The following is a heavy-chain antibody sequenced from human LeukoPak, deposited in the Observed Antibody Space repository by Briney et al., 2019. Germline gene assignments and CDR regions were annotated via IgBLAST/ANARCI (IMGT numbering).Heavy chain of an antibody. CDR3: PKGLQWLDYYYYMDV. V-gene: IGHV3-30*02. CDR1: GFTFSSYG. D-gene: IGHD6-19*01. CDR2: IRYDGSNK. J-gene: IGHJ6*03. Sequence: PGGSLRLSCAASGFTFSSYGMHWVRQAPGKGLEWVAFIRYDGSNKYYADSVKGRFTISRDNSKNTLYLQMNSLRAEDTAVYYCPKGLQWLDYYYYMDVWGKGTTVTVSS.